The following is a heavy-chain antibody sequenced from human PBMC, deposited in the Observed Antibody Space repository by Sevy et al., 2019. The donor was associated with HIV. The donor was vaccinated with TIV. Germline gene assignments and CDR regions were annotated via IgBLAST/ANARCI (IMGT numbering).Heavy chain of an antibody. V-gene: IGHV3-9*01. CDR2: IRWDTLNI. Sequence: GGSLRLSCTASGFAFDDYTMHWVRQIPGKGLEWVAGIRWDTLNINYVDSVKGRFTISRDNAKNSLYLQMNSLRVDDTALYYCARSGDWPYYFDYWGQGTLVTVSS. J-gene: IGHJ4*02. D-gene: IGHD2-21*02. CDR3: ARSGDWPYYFDY. CDR1: GFAFDDYT.